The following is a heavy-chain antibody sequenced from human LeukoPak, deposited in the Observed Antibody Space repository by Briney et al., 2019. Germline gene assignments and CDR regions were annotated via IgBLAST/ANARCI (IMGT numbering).Heavy chain of an antibody. D-gene: IGHD1-26*01. CDR1: GFTFSRHW. V-gene: IGHV3-7*03. CDR2: IKHDGSEK. J-gene: IGHJ4*02. CDR3: ARSPGRLYFGY. Sequence: GGSLRLSCAASGFTFSRHWITWVRQAPGKGLEWVANIKHDGSEKNYVDSVKGRFAISRDNAKNSLYLQMNSLRAEDTAVYYCARSPGRLYFGYWGQGTLVTVSS.